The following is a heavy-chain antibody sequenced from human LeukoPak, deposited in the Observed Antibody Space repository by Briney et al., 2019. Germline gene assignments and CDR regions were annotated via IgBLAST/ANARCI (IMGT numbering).Heavy chain of an antibody. CDR1: GFTFSSYA. Sequence: GGSLRLSCAASGFTFSSYAMPWVRQAPGKGLEWVAVISYDGSNKYYADSVKGRFTISRDNPKNTLYLQMNSLRAEGTAVYYCARERGQAAENWFDPWGQGTLVTVSS. D-gene: IGHD6-25*01. J-gene: IGHJ5*02. V-gene: IGHV3-30-3*01. CDR3: ARERGQAAENWFDP. CDR2: ISYDGSNK.